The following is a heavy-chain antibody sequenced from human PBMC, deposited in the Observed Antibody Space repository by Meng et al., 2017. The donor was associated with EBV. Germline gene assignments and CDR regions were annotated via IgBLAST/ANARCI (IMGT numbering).Heavy chain of an antibody. Sequence: QGQIVQSWAEVKKPGASVKVSCQASGYTFTSYAMHWVRQAPGQRLEWMGWINAGNGNTKYSQKFQGRVTITRDTSASTAYMELSSLRSEDTAVYYCARDGGYYYGSGSYYFDYWGQGTLVTVSS. CDR3: ARDGGYYYGSGSYYFDY. CDR1: GYTFTSYA. V-gene: IGHV1-3*01. J-gene: IGHJ4*02. D-gene: IGHD3-10*01. CDR2: INAGNGNT.